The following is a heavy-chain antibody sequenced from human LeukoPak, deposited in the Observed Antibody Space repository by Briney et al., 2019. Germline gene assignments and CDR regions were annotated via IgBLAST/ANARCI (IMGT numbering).Heavy chain of an antibody. CDR1: GFAFSSYA. J-gene: IGHJ4*02. CDR3: GRDPVSSALLINSDS. CDR2: ISNDGRNE. D-gene: IGHD2-8*01. Sequence: GGSLRLSCAASGFAFSSYAMHWVRQAPGKGLEWVTVISNDGRNEYYADSVKGRFTISRDNSKNTLYLQMNSLRAEDSGLYYCGRDPVSSALLINSDSWGQGTLVTVSS. V-gene: IGHV3-30*03.